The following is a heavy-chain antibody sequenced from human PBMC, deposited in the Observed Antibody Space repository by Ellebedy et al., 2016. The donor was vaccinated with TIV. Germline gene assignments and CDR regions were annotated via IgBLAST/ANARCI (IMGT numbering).Heavy chain of an antibody. CDR2: INAGNGNT. J-gene: IGHJ5*02. CDR3: ARATHYYVDTPMVKEFGP. CDR1: GYTFTSHP. V-gene: IGHV1-3*01. D-gene: IGHD5-18*01. Sequence: AASVKVSCKASGYTFTSHPLNWVRQAPGQRLEWMGWINAGNGNTKYSQKFQGRVTITRDTSASTAYMELSSLRSEDTAVYYCARATHYYVDTPMVKEFGPWGQGTLVTVSS.